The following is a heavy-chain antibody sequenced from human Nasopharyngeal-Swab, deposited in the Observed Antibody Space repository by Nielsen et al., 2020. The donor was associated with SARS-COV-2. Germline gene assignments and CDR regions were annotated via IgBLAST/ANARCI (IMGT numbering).Heavy chain of an antibody. CDR2: IYPRDSDT. V-gene: IGHV5-51*01. D-gene: IGHD5-12*01. CDR1: GYSFTRYW. CDR3: VRPEGVATSFKYYFQYGMDV. J-gene: IGHJ6*02. Sequence: GESLEISWKGSGYSFTRYWIAWGRQMPGKGLEWMGIIYPRDSDTRYSPSFQGQVIISADKSISTAYLQWSSLKASDTAMYYCVRPEGVATSFKYYFQYGMDVWGQGTMVTVSS.